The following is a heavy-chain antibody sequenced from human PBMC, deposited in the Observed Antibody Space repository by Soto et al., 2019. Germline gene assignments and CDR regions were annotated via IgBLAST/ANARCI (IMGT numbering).Heavy chain of an antibody. CDR2: IKNDGSST. V-gene: IGHV3-74*01. D-gene: IGHD2-15*01. Sequence: EVQLVESGGGLVQPGVSLRLSCAASGFTFSSYWIHWVRQPPGKGLVWVSPIKNDGSSTTYADSVKGRFTISRDNAKNTLYLQMNSLGAEDTAVYYCVRDDSGLGIDSWGLGTLVTVSS. CDR3: VRDDSGLGIDS. J-gene: IGHJ4*02. CDR1: GFTFSSYW.